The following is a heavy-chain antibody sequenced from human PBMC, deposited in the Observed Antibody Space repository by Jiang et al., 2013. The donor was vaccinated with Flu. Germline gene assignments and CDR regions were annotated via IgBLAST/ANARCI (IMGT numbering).Heavy chain of an antibody. V-gene: IGHV3-9*01. J-gene: IGHJ4*02. CDR2: ISWNSGSI. D-gene: IGHD3-10*01. CDR3: AKEGGSGLFDY. CDR1: GFTFDDYA. Sequence: GLVQPGRSLRLSCAASGFTFDDYAMHWVRQAPGKGLEWVSGISWNSGSIGYADSVKGRFTISRDNAKNSLYLQMNSLRAEDTALYYCAKEGGSGLFDYWGLGTLVTVSS.